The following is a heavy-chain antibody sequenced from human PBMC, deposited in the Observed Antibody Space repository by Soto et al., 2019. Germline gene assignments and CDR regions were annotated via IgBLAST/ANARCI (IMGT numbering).Heavy chain of an antibody. J-gene: IGHJ6*03. CDR2: ISGSGGST. CDR1: GFTFSSYA. D-gene: IGHD2-15*01. Sequence: PGGSLGLSCAASGFTFSSYAMSWVRQAPGKGLEWVSAISGSGGSTYYADSVKGRFTISRDNSKNTLYLQMNSLRAEDTAVYYCAKLKDPGFNYYYMDVWGKGTTVTVSS. V-gene: IGHV3-23*01. CDR3: AKLKDPGFNYYYMDV.